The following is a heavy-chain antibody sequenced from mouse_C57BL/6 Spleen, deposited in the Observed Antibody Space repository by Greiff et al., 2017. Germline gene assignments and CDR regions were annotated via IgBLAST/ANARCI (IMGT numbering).Heavy chain of an antibody. CDR2: ISSGGSYT. D-gene: IGHD2-13*01. CDR1: GFTFSSYG. Sequence: EVKLMESGGDLVKPGGSLKLSCAASGFTFSSYGMSWVRQTPDKRLEWVATISSGGSYTYYPDSVKGRFTISRDNAKNTLYLQMSSLKSEDTAMYYCARPTTYAMDYWVKEPQSPSPQ. V-gene: IGHV5-6*01. J-gene: IGHJ4*01. CDR3: ARPTTYAMDY.